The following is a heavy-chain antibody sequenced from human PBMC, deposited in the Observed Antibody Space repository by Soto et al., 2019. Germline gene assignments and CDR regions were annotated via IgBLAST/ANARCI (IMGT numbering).Heavy chain of an antibody. Sequence: VGSLRLSCAASGFTFSNAWLSWVRQAPGKGLGWVGRIKSKTDGGTTDYTAPVKGRFTISRDDSKNTLYLQMNSLKSEDTAVYYCTTGSTSTKNYWGQGTLVTVSS. D-gene: IGHD6-6*01. CDR3: TTGSTSTKNY. CDR2: IKSKTDGGTT. CDR1: GFTFSNAW. V-gene: IGHV3-15*01. J-gene: IGHJ4*02.